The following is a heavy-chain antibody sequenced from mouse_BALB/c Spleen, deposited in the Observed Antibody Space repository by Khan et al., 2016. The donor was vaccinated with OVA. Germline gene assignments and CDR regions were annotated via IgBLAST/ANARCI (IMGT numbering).Heavy chain of an antibody. CDR2: MSSGGDYT. CDR3: ASHLTGSFAY. Sequence: EVELVESGGDLVKPGGSLKLSCAASGFTFSSYSMSWVRQIPDKRLEWVATMSSGGDYTYYPDSVKGRFTISRDNAKNTLYLQMSSLKSEDTAKYYCASHLTGSFAYGGQGTLVTVSA. CDR1: GFTFSSYS. V-gene: IGHV5-6*01. J-gene: IGHJ3*01. D-gene: IGHD4-1*01.